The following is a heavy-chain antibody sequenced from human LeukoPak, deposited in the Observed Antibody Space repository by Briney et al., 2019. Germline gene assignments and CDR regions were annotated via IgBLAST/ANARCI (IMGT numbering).Heavy chain of an antibody. J-gene: IGHJ5*02. CDR2: FDPADGET. D-gene: IGHD1-26*01. V-gene: IGHV1-24*01. Sequence: GASVKVSCKVSGYTLTELSMHWVRQAPGKGLEWMGGFDPADGETIYAQKFQGRVTMTEDTSTDTAYMELSSLRSEDTAVYYCATDRVGATANWFDPWGQGTLVTVSS. CDR1: GYTLTELS. CDR3: ATDRVGATANWFDP.